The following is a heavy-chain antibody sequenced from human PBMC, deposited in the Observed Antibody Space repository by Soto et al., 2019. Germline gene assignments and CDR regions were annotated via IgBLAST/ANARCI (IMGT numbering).Heavy chain of an antibody. CDR1: GFTFSSYG. D-gene: IGHD2-21*01. J-gene: IGHJ4*02. V-gene: IGHV3-23*01. Sequence: GGSLRLSCAASGFTFSSYGMSWVRQAPGKGLEWVSSIGGSGGTTYYADAVKGRFTISRDNSKNTLYLQMNSLRAEDTAVYYCAKLFAQVDYWGQGALVTVSS. CDR2: IGGSGGTT. CDR3: AKLFAQVDY.